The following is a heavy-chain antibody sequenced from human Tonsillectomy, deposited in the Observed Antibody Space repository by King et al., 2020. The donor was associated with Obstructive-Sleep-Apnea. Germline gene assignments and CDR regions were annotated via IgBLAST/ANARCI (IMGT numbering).Heavy chain of an antibody. J-gene: IGHJ6*02. CDR3: ARLDGDYYYAYGMDV. CDR2: IYPCDSEI. CDR1: GYNFTNYW. D-gene: IGHD4-17*01. V-gene: IGHV5-51*01. Sequence: VQLVESGAEVKKPGESLKISCKGSGYNFTNYWIGWVRQMPGKGLEWMGIIYPCDSEIRYSPSFQGQVTISADKSISTAYLQWSRLQASDTAMYYCARLDGDYYYAYGMDVWGQGTTVTVSS.